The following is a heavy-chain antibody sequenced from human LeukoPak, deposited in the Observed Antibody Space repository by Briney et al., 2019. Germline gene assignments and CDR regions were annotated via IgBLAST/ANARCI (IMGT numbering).Heavy chain of an antibody. CDR3: ARLVATTQKFDY. CDR2: ISSSSSYI. J-gene: IGHJ4*02. CDR1: GFTFSSCS. V-gene: IGHV3-21*01. D-gene: IGHD5-12*01. Sequence: GGSLRLSCAASGFTFSSCSMNWVRQAPGKGLEWVSSISSSSSYIYYADSVKGRFTISRDNAKNSLFLQMNSLRAEDTAVYYCARLVATTQKFDYWGQGTLVTVSS.